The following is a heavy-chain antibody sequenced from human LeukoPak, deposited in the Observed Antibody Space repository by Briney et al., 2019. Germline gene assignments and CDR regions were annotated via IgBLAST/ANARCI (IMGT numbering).Heavy chain of an antibody. D-gene: IGHD6-13*01. CDR2: IYTSGST. V-gene: IGHV4-4*09. CDR1: GGSISSYY. CDR3: ARRGDGYSSPDQYTNWFDP. J-gene: IGHJ5*02. Sequence: SETLSLTCTVSGGSISSYYWSWIRQPPGKGLEWIWYIYTSGSTNYNPSLKSRVTISVDTSKNQFSLKLSSVTAADTAVYYCARRGDGYSSPDQYTNWFDPWGQGTLVTVSS.